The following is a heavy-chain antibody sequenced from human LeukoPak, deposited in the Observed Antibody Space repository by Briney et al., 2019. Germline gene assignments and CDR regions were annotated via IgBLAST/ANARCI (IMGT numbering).Heavy chain of an antibody. CDR2: INHSGST. CDR3: ARGLSSSSWSLAPENYYYYYYMDV. CDR1: GGSFSGYY. V-gene: IGHV4-34*01. D-gene: IGHD6-13*01. Sequence: SETLSLTCAVYGGSFSGYYWSWIRQPPGKGLEWIGEINHSGSTNYNPSLKSRVTISVDTSKNQFSLKLSSVTAADTAVYYCARGLSSSSWSLAPENYYYYYYMDVWGKGTTVTVSS. J-gene: IGHJ6*03.